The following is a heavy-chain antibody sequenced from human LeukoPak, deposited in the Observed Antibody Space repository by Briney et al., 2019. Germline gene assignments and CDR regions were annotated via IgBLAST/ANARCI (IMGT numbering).Heavy chain of an antibody. Sequence: ASVKVSCKASGYTFTGYYMHWVRQAPGQGLEWMGWINPNSGGTNYAQTFQGRVTMTRDTSISTAYMELSRLRSDDTAVYYCARDGGYGSGSYRVYYYYMDVWGKGTTVTVSS. V-gene: IGHV1-2*02. D-gene: IGHD3-10*01. CDR2: INPNSGGT. CDR1: GYTFTGYY. CDR3: ARDGGYGSGSYRVYYYYMDV. J-gene: IGHJ6*03.